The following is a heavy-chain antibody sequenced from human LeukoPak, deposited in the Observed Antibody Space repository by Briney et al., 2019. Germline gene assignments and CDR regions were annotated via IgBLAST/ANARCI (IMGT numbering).Heavy chain of an antibody. Sequence: PSETLSLTCAVYGGSFSGYYWNWIRQPPGKGLEWIGEINHSGSTNYNPSLKSRVTISVDTSKNQFSLKLSSVTAADTAVYYCAIRLGYCTNGVCSLFDYWGQGTLVTVSS. CDR1: GGSFSGYY. CDR3: AIRLGYCTNGVCSLFDY. CDR2: INHSGST. D-gene: IGHD2-8*01. J-gene: IGHJ4*02. V-gene: IGHV4-34*01.